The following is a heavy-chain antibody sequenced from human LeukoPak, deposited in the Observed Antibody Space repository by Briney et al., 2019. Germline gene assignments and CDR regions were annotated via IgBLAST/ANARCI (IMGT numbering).Heavy chain of an antibody. V-gene: IGHV3-64*01. J-gene: IGHJ4*02. D-gene: IGHD1-26*01. CDR1: GFTFSKYA. CDR3: AREGASSGSYSY. CDR2: ISSNGDST. Sequence: PGGSLRLSCAASGFTFSKYAMQWVRQAPGKGLEYASAISSNGDSTYYANSVKGRFTISRDNSKNTLYLQMGSLRVEDMGVYYCAREGASSGSYSYWGQGTLVTVSS.